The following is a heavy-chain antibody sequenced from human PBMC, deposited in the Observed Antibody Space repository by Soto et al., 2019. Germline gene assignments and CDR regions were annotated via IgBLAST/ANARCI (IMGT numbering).Heavy chain of an antibody. D-gene: IGHD3-22*01. CDR3: AREYYYDSSGYSH. J-gene: IGHJ4*02. V-gene: IGHV4-34*01. CDR2: VDHSGST. Sequence: QVQLQQWGAGLLKPSETLSLTCAVYGGSFSGYCWSWIRQPPGKGLEWIGEVDHSGSTNYNPSLKSRVTISVDTSKNQFSLKLSSVTAADTAVYYCAREYYYDSSGYSHWGQGTLVTVSS. CDR1: GGSFSGYC.